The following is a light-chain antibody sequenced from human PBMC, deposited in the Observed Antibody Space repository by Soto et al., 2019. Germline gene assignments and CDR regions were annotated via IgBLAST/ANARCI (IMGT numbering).Light chain of an antibody. CDR2: EDN. CDR1: SSDVGSSNF. J-gene: IGLJ3*02. CDR3: CSYAGSSIWV. Sequence: QSVLTQPASVSGSPGQSITISCTGSSSDVGSSNFVSWYQQHPGKAPKLMIYEDNKRPSGVSNRFSGSKSGNTASLTISGLQAEDEADYYCCSYAGSSIWVFGGGTQLTVL. V-gene: IGLV2-23*01.